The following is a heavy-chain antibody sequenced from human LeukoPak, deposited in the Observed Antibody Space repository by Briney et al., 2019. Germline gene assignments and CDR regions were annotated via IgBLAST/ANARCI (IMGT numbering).Heavy chain of an antibody. J-gene: IGHJ5*02. V-gene: IGHV4-59*01. Sequence: PSETLSLTCSDSNGSISRYYWNWIRQPPGKGLEWIGYVYNRGTTSYNPSLESRVTISVDTSRSQFSLNLRSVTAADSAVYYCARSPGFVDTTSGEWFDPWGQGALVTVSS. CDR2: VYNRGTT. D-gene: IGHD3-10*01. CDR1: NGSISRYY. CDR3: ARSPGFVDTTSGEWFDP.